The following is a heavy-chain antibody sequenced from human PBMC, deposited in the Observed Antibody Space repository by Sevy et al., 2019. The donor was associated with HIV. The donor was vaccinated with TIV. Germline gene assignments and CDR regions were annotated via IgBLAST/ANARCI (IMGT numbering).Heavy chain of an antibody. D-gene: IGHD3-16*01. CDR3: AKQANWALDY. V-gene: IGHV3-7*01. CDR1: GFTFSSFW. CDR2: IKQDGSEK. J-gene: IGHJ4*02. Sequence: GGCLRLSCAVSGFTFSSFWMSWVRQAPGKGLEWVANIKQDGSEKYYVDSVKGRFTISRENAKNSLYLQMNSLRAEDAAMYYCAKQANWALDYWGQGTLVTVSS.